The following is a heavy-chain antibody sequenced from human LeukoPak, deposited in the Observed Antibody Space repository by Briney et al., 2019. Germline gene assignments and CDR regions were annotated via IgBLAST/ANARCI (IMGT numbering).Heavy chain of an antibody. CDR2: INPNSGGT. D-gene: IGHD3-3*01. Sequence: ASVKVSCKASGYTFTGYYMHWVRQAPGQGLEWMGWINPNSGGTNYAQKFQGRVTMTRDTSISTAYMELSRLRSDDTAVYYCARVRWDFWSGYSDYWGQGTLVTVSS. J-gene: IGHJ4*02. CDR1: GYTFTGYY. V-gene: IGHV1-2*02. CDR3: ARVRWDFWSGYSDY.